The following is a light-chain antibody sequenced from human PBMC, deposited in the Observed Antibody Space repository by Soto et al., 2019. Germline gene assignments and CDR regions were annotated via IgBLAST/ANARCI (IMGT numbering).Light chain of an antibody. CDR3: AAWDDSLNGVL. CDR1: SSNIGSNT. J-gene: IGLJ2*01. V-gene: IGLV1-44*01. CDR2: SNN. Sequence: QSVLIQPPSASGTPGQRVTISCSGSSSNIGSNTVNWYQQLPGTAPKLFIYSNNQRPSGVPDRFSGSKSDTSASLAISGLQSEDEAYYYCAAWDDSLNGVLIGGGTKLTVL.